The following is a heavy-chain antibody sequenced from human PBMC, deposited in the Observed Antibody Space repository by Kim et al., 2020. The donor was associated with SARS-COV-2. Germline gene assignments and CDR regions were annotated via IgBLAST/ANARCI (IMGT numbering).Heavy chain of an antibody. D-gene: IGHD3-22*01. CDR2: ITHSGST. CDR3: ARRHATLDPDS. CDR1: GGSFSDYH. J-gene: IGHJ3*01. V-gene: IGHV4-34*01. Sequence: SETLSLTCAVYGGSFSDYHWNWIRQPPGRRLEWLGEITHSGSTNLNSALKSRVTISVDASKSQFALKLSVVSDADTAVYYCARRHATLDPDSWSQGTKV.